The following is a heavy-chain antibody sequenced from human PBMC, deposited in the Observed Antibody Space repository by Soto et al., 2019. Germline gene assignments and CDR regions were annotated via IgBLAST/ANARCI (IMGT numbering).Heavy chain of an antibody. J-gene: IGHJ6*02. D-gene: IGHD6-6*01. V-gene: IGHV3-21*01. CDR1: GFTFRSYS. CDR3: ARNESSTIYGTDV. CDR2: ISSGGFSI. Sequence: EVQLVESGGGLVKPGGSLRLSCAASGFTFRSYSMNWVRQAPGKGLEWVSSISSGGFSINYADSVKGRFSISRDNAQNSLHLQLNNLRAEHTAGYYCARNESSTIYGTDVWGQGTTVTVSS.